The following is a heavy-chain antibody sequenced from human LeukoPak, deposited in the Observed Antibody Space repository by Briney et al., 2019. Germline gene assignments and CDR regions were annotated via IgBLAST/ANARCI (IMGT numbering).Heavy chain of an antibody. CDR2: IHSGGST. V-gene: IGHV3-53*01. Sequence: GGSLRLSCAASGFTVSSNYMSWVRQAPGKGLEWVSVIHSGGSTFYADSVKGRFTISRDNSKNTLHLQMNSLRVEDTAVYYCARTYYYDNSDYFPFDYWGQGTLVTGSS. D-gene: IGHD3-22*01. CDR3: ARTYYYDNSDYFPFDY. J-gene: IGHJ4*02. CDR1: GFTVSSNY.